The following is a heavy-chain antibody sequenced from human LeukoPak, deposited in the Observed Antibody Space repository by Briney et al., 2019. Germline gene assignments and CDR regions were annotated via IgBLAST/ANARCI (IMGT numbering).Heavy chain of an antibody. J-gene: IGHJ2*01. CDR2: MHYSGST. V-gene: IGHV4-61*01. CDR3: ARDSLLRGSGWDYWYFDL. D-gene: IGHD6-25*01. Sequence: PSETLSLTCTVSGGSVSNGNYYWSWIRQPPGKGLEWIGNMHYSGSTNYNPSPKSRVTISVDTSMNQFSLLLTSATAADTAVYYCARDSLLRGSGWDYWYFDLWGRGTLVTVSS. CDR1: GGSVSNGNYY.